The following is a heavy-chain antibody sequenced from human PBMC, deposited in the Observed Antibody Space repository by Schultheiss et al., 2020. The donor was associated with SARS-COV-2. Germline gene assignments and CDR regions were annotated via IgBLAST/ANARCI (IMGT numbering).Heavy chain of an antibody. CDR2: VTAYNSKT. CDR1: DYTFSTYG. V-gene: IGHV1-18*01. CDR3: ARGPTIEALVAVPLDQ. D-gene: IGHD2-21*01. Sequence: ASVKVSCKASDYTFSTYGISWVRQAPGQGLEWMGWVTAYNSKTNYAQKFQGRVTMTTDILTSTAFLELRRLRSDDTAVYYCARGPTIEALVAVPLDQWGQGTLVTVSS. J-gene: IGHJ4*02.